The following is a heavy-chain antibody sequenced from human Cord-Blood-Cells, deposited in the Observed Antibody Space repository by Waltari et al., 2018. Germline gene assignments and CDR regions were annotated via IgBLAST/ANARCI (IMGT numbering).Heavy chain of an antibody. D-gene: IGHD3-3*01. CDR2: IRYDGSNK. J-gene: IGHJ4*02. CDR3: AKETIFGVVLDY. CDR1: GFPFRRSG. V-gene: IGHV3-30*02. Sequence: QVPLVESGGGVVQHGGSLRLSCAASGFPFRRSGMTSARQAPGKGLEWVAFIRYDGSNKYYADSVKGRFTISRDNSKNTLYLQMNSLRAEDTAVYYCAKETIFGVVLDYWGQGTLVTVSS.